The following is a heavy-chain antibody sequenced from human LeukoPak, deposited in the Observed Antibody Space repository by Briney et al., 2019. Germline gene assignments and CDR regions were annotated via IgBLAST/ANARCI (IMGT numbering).Heavy chain of an antibody. D-gene: IGHD3-10*01. CDR1: GGSISSGDYY. V-gene: IGHV4-30-4*01. CDR3: ARESSIYGSGTDAFDI. CDR2: IYYSGST. Sequence: SETLSLTCTVSGGSISSGDYYWSWIRQPPGKGLEWIGYIYYSGSTYYNPSLKSRVTISVDTSKNQLSLKLSSVTAADTAVYYCARESSIYGSGTDAFDIWGQGTMVTVSS. J-gene: IGHJ3*02.